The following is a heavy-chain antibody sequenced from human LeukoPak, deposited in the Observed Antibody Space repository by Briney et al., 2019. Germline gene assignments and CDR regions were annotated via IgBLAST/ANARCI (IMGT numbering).Heavy chain of an antibody. Sequence: PGGSLRLSCAASGFTFSNYAMTWVRQAPGKGLEWVSVISGSDYGTNYADPVKGRFTISRDNSKNTLYLQMNSLRAEDTAVYYCAKSEHSYGPIDYWGQGTLVTVSS. CDR3: AKSEHSYGPIDY. J-gene: IGHJ4*02. CDR1: GFTFSNYA. CDR2: ISGSDYGT. V-gene: IGHV3-23*01. D-gene: IGHD5-18*01.